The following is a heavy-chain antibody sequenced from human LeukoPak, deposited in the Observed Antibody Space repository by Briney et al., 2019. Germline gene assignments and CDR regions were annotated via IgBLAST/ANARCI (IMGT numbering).Heavy chain of an antibody. CDR2: ISYDGSNK. CDR1: GFTFSYHW. J-gene: IGHJ4*02. Sequence: GGSLRLSRAASGFTFSYHWMTWVRQAPGKGLEWVAVISYDGSNKYYADSVKGRFTISRDNSKNTLYLQMNSLRAEDTAVYYCAKGGSRRDYGDLSFDYWGQGTLVTVSS. V-gene: IGHV3-30*18. CDR3: AKGGSRRDYGDLSFDY. D-gene: IGHD4-17*01.